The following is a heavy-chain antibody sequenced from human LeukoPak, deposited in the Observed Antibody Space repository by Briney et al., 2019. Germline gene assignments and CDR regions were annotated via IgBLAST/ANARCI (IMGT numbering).Heavy chain of an antibody. CDR3: AKGEVRPYYDFWSGPFDY. D-gene: IGHD3-3*01. Sequence: GGSLRLSCAASGFTFSSYWMSWVRQAPGKGLEWVANIKQDGSEKYYVDSVKGRFTISRDNAKNSLYLQMNSLRAEDTAVYYCAKGEVRPYYDFWSGPFDYWGQGTLVTVSS. J-gene: IGHJ4*02. V-gene: IGHV3-7*03. CDR1: GFTFSSYW. CDR2: IKQDGSEK.